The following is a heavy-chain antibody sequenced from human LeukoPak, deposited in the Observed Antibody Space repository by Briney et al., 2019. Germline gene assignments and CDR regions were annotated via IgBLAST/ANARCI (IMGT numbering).Heavy chain of an antibody. CDR1: GYTFTSYD. D-gene: IGHD3-10*01. J-gene: IGHJ6*02. Sequence: GASVTVSCKASGYTFTSYDINWVRQVTGQALEWMGWMNPNSGNTGYAQKFQGRVTMTRNTSISTAYMELSSLRSEDTAVYYCARRLWFGEKYYYYGIDVWGQGTTVTVSS. CDR3: ARRLWFGEKYYYYGIDV. V-gene: IGHV1-8*01. CDR2: MNPNSGNT.